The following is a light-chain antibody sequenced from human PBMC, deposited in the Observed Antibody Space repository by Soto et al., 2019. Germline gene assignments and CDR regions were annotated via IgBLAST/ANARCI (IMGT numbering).Light chain of an antibody. J-gene: IGKJ5*01. CDR1: QSVSSSY. Sequence: EIVLTQSPGTLSLSPGERATLSCRASQSVSSSYLAWYQQKPGQDPRLLIYGASSRATGIPDRFSVSGSGTVFALTISRLEPEDFSVYFCQQYVSSSITFGQETRLEIK. V-gene: IGKV3-20*01. CDR2: GAS. CDR3: QQYVSSSIT.